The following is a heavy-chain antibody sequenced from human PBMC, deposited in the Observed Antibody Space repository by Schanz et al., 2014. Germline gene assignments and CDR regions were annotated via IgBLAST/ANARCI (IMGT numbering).Heavy chain of an antibody. Sequence: QVQVVQSGAEVKKPGASVKVSCKASGYTFTSDSMHWVRQAPGQGLEWMGMINPSGGSTTYAQKFQGRVTMTRDTSMSTAYIELHILTSEDTAVYYCARGRTFDYWGQGTLVTVSS. CDR1: GYTFTSDS. CDR2: INPSGGST. J-gene: IGHJ4*02. CDR3: ARGRTFDY. V-gene: IGHV1-46*01.